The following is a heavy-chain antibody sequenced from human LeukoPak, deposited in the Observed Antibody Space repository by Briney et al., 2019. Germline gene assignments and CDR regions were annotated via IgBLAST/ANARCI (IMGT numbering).Heavy chain of an antibody. Sequence: ASVKVSCKASGYTFTSYYMHWVRQAPGQGLEWMGIINPSGGSTSYAQKFQGRVTMTRDTSTSTVYMELSRLRSDDTAVYYCARGIALYYYDSSGYYGYWGQGTLVTVSS. CDR1: GYTFTSYY. V-gene: IGHV1-46*01. CDR2: INPSGGST. J-gene: IGHJ4*02. D-gene: IGHD3-22*01. CDR3: ARGIALYYYDSSGYYGY.